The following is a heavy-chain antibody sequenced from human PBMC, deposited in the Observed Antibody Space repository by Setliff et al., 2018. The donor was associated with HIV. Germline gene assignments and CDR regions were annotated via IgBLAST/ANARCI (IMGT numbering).Heavy chain of an antibody. Sequence: SETLSLTCAVYGGSVSGYYWSWIRQPPGKGLEWIGEMNHSGSRKYNPSLKSRVTMSVDTSKRQFSLNLTSVTAADTAVYFCATTTIFEVIIIPVYFDYWGQGTLVTVSS. CDR3: ATTTIFEVIIIPVYFDY. V-gene: IGHV4-34*01. CDR2: MNHSGSR. D-gene: IGHD3-3*01. CDR1: GGSVSGYY. J-gene: IGHJ4*02.